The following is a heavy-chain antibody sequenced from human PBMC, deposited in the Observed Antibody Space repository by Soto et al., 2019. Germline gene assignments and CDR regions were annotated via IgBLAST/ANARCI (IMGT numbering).Heavy chain of an antibody. V-gene: IGHV4-59*01. J-gene: IGHJ5*02. Sequence: PSETLSLTCTVSGGSISSYYWSWIRQPPGKGLEWIGYIYYSGSTNYNPSLKSRVTISVDTSKNQFSLKLSSVTAADTAVYYCARGAEQQLLSLNWFDPWGQGTLVTVSS. D-gene: IGHD2-2*01. CDR1: GGSISSYY. CDR2: IYYSGST. CDR3: ARGAEQQLLSLNWFDP.